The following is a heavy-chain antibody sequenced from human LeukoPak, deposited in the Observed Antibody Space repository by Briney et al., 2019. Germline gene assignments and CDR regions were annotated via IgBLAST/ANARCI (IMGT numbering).Heavy chain of an antibody. Sequence: GASVKVSCKASGYTFTGYYMHWVRQAPGQGLEWMGRIIPIFGTANYAQKFQGRVTITADKSTSTAYMELSSLRSEDTAVYYCARIARKLLPEDYWGQGTLVTVSS. CDR3: ARIARKLLPEDY. D-gene: IGHD2-15*01. CDR2: IIPIFGTA. V-gene: IGHV1-69*06. CDR1: GYTFTGYY. J-gene: IGHJ4*02.